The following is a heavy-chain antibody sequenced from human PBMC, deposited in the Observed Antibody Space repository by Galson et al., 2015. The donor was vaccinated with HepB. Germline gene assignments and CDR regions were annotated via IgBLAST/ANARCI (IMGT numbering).Heavy chain of an antibody. J-gene: IGHJ3*02. CDR3: ARVLRYFDWLLRGAFDI. CDR2: ISYDGSNK. V-gene: IGHV3-30*03. CDR1: GFTFSSYG. D-gene: IGHD3-9*01. Sequence: SLRLSCAASGFTFSSYGMHWVRQAPGKGLEWVAVISYDGSNKYYADSVKGRFTISRDNSKNTLYLQMNSLRAEDTAVYYCARVLRYFDWLLRGAFDIWGQGTMVTVSS.